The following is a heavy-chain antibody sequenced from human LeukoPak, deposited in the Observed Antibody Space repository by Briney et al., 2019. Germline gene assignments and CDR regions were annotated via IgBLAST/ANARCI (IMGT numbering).Heavy chain of an antibody. CDR1: GFTFSSYG. V-gene: IGHV3-21*01. Sequence: GGSLRLSCVASGFTFSSYGMHWVRQAPGKGLEWVSSISSSSTFISYADSVKGRFTISRDNAKNSLYLQMNSLTAEDTAVYYCARDRSVAGTVDYWGQGTLVTVSS. CDR3: ARDRSVAGTVDY. J-gene: IGHJ4*02. CDR2: ISSSSTFI. D-gene: IGHD6-19*01.